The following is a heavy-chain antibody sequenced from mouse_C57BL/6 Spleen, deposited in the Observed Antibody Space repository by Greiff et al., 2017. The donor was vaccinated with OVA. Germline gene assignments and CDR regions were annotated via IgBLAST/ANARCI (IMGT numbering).Heavy chain of an antibody. CDR2: INPNNGGT. CDR1: GYTFTDYN. J-gene: IGHJ4*01. CDR3: ARGDGYYLYYAMDY. D-gene: IGHD2-3*01. Sequence: EVQLQQSGPELVKPGASVKIPCKASGYTFTDYNMDWVKQSHGKSLEWIGDINPNNGGTIYNQKFKGKATLTVDKSSSTAYMELRSLTSEDPAVYYCARGDGYYLYYAMDYWGQGTSVTVSS. V-gene: IGHV1-18*01.